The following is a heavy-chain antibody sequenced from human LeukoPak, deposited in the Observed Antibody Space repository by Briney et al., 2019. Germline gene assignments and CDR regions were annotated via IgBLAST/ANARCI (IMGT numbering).Heavy chain of an antibody. CDR2: ISDSGGKA. D-gene: IGHD2-8*01. Sequence: GGSLILSCAASGLTFSSSAMSWVRQAPGKGLEWVSAISDSGGKAYYTDSVKGRFTISRDNSKNTLYLQMNSLRVDDTAVYYCAKDRKVYQDWGQGTLVTVSS. J-gene: IGHJ4*02. CDR1: GLTFSSSA. CDR3: AKDRKVYQD. V-gene: IGHV3-23*01.